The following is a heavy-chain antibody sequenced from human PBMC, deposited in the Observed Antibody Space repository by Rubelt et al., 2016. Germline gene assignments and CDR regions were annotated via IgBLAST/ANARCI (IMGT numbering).Heavy chain of an antibody. J-gene: IGHJ6*02. CDR3: ARTEEAARRWERYYYYGMDV. Sequence: GKGLEWVAVISYDGSNKYYADSVKGRFTISRDNSKNTLYLQMNSLRAEDTAVYYCARTEEAARRWERYYYYGMDVWGQGTTVTVSS. V-gene: IGHV3-30*03. CDR2: ISYDGSNK. D-gene: IGHD6-6*01.